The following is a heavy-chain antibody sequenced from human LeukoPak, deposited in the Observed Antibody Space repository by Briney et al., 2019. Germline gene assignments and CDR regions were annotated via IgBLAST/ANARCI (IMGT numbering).Heavy chain of an antibody. CDR3: AKVSYCSGGSCYPEDY. D-gene: IGHD2-15*01. V-gene: IGHV3-23*01. J-gene: IGHJ4*02. Sequence: GGSLRLSCAASGFTFSSYAMSWVRQAPGKGLEWVSAISGSGGSTYYADSVKGRFTISRDNSKNTLYLQMNSLRAEDTAVYYCAKVSYCSGGSCYPEDYRGQGTLVTVSS. CDR1: GFTFSSYA. CDR2: ISGSGGST.